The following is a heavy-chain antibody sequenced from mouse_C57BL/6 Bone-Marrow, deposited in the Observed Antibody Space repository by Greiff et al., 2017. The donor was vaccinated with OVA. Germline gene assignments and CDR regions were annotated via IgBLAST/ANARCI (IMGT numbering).Heavy chain of an antibody. D-gene: IGHD2-4*01. J-gene: IGHJ3*01. Sequence: VQLQQSGTVLARPGASVKMSCKTSGYTFTSYWMHWVKQRPGQGLEWIGAIYPGNSDTSYNQKFKGKAKLTAVTSASTAYMELSSLTNEDSAVYYCTRAGIYYDYDQAWFACWGQGTLVTVSA. CDR2: IYPGNSDT. CDR1: GYTFTSYW. V-gene: IGHV1-5*01. CDR3: TRAGIYYDYDQAWFAC.